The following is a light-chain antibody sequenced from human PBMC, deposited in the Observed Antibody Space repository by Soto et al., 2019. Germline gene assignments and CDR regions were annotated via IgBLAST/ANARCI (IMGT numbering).Light chain of an antibody. V-gene: IGKV3-20*01. CDR2: GIS. CDR1: QSVTNRY. CDR3: QQYSTLPHT. Sequence: ESVLTQSPGTLSLSPGVRATLSCRASQSVTNRYFAWYQQRPGQAPRLLIYGISNRATGIPERFSGSGSGTDFTLTISRLEPEDFVVYYCQQYSTLPHTFGQGTKLEVK. J-gene: IGKJ2*01.